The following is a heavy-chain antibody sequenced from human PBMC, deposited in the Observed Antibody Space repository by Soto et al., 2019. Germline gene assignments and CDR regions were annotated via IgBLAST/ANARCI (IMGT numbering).Heavy chain of an antibody. V-gene: IGHV3-66*01. Sequence: EVQVVESGGGLVQPGGSLRFSCAASGFTVSSNYMSWVRQTPGKGLEWVSLIYSGGAIVYADSVMGRFTVSRDNSRNTLYLQMNSLRAEDTAVYFCARDFGSDATGYYGMDVWGQGTTVTVSS. J-gene: IGHJ6*02. CDR3: ARDFGSDATGYYGMDV. D-gene: IGHD3-10*01. CDR1: GFTVSSNY. CDR2: IYSGGAI.